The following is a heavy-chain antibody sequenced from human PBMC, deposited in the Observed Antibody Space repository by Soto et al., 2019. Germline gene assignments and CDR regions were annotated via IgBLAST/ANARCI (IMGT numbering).Heavy chain of an antibody. Sequence: ASETLSLTCAVSGGSISSSNWWSWVRQPPGKGLEWIGEIYHSGSTNYNPSLKSRVTISVDKSKNQFSLKLSSVTAADTAVYYCARAREYDYVWGSYRSDYYYGMDVWGQGTTVTVSS. CDR2: IYHSGST. J-gene: IGHJ6*02. D-gene: IGHD3-16*02. V-gene: IGHV4-4*02. CDR3: ARAREYDYVWGSYRSDYYYGMDV. CDR1: GGSISSSNW.